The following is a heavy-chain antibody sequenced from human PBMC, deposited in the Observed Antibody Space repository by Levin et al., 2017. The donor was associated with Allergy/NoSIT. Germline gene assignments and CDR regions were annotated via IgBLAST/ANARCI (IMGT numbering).Heavy chain of an antibody. CDR2: IIPIFGTA. D-gene: IGHD6-19*01. V-gene: IGHV1-69*01. CDR1: GGTFSSYA. Sequence: KISCKASGGTFSSYAISWVRQAPGQGLEWMGGIIPIFGTANYAQKFQGRVTITADESTSTAYMELSSLRSEDTAVYYCARSPGIAVAFYYFDYWGQGTLVTVSS. CDR3: ARSPGIAVAFYYFDY. J-gene: IGHJ4*02.